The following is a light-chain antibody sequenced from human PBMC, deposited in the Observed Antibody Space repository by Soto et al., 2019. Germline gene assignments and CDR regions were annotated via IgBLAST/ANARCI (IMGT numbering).Light chain of an antibody. V-gene: IGKV1-6*01. CDR2: AAS. CDR1: QDIKNE. Sequence: AIQMTQSPSSLSESVGDRVIITCRASQDIKNELGWYQQRPGKAPKLLIYAASTFESGVPSRFSDSGSGTDFTLTITSLRPEDVATYYCLQDYNYPRTFGQGTKVEIK. CDR3: LQDYNYPRT. J-gene: IGKJ1*01.